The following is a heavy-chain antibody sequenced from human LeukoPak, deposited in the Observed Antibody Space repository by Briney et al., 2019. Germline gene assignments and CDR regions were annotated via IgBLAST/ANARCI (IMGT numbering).Heavy chain of an antibody. CDR3: ARDGLEYYYDSSGYQTHFDY. Sequence: ASVKVSCKASGYTFTSYGISWVRQARGQGLEWMGWISAYNGNTNYAQKLQGRVTMTTDTSTSTAYMELRSLRSDDTAVYYCARDGLEYYYDSSGYQTHFDYWGQGTLVTVSS. D-gene: IGHD3-22*01. CDR2: ISAYNGNT. J-gene: IGHJ4*02. CDR1: GYTFTSYG. V-gene: IGHV1-18*01.